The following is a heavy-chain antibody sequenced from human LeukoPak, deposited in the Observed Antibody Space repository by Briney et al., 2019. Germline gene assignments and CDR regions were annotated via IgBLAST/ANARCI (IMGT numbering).Heavy chain of an antibody. J-gene: IGHJ4*02. Sequence: GASVKVSCKASGGTFSSYAISWVRQAPGQGLEWMGRIIPIFGTANYAQRFQGRVTITTDEPTSTAYMELSSLRSEDTAVYYCARGKDIVLIIWGQGTLVTVSS. V-gene: IGHV1-69*05. CDR3: ARGKDIVLII. CDR2: IIPIFGTA. D-gene: IGHD2-8*01. CDR1: GGTFSSYA.